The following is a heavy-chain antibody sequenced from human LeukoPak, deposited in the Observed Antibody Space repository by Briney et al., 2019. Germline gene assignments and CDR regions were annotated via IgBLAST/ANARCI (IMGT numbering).Heavy chain of an antibody. J-gene: IGHJ3*02. V-gene: IGHV4-61*02. D-gene: IGHD1-26*01. CDR3: ARVYSGSYSAFDI. CDR2: IYTSGST. Sequence: SETLSLTCTVSGGSISSGSYYWSWIRQPAGKGLEWIGRIYTSGSTNYNPSLKSRVTISVDTSKNQFSLKLSSVTAADTAVYYCARVYSGSYSAFDIWGQGTMVTVSS. CDR1: GGSISSGSYY.